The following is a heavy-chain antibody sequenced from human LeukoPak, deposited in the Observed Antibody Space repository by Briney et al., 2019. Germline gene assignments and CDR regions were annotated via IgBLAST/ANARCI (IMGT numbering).Heavy chain of an antibody. CDR1: GGSISSSNW. D-gene: IGHD3-10*01. J-gene: IGHJ3*02. Sequence: SETLSLTCAVSGGSISSSNWWSWVRQPPGKGLEWIGEIYHSGSTNYNPSLKSRVTISVDKSKNQFSLKLSSVTAADTAVYYCARAVYMVRGVAGNAFDIWGQGTMVTVSS. CDR3: ARAVYMVRGVAGNAFDI. V-gene: IGHV4-4*02. CDR2: IYHSGST.